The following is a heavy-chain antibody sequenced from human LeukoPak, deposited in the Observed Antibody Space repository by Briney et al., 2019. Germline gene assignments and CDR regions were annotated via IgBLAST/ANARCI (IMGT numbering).Heavy chain of an antibody. J-gene: IGHJ4*02. Sequence: PGGSLRLSCAASGFTFSSYAMSWVRQAPGKGLEWVSAISGSGGSTYYADSVKGRFTISRDNSKNTLYLQMNSLRAEDTAVYYCAFRIAAAGTYDYWGQGTLVTVSS. CDR1: GFTFSSYA. D-gene: IGHD6-13*01. V-gene: IGHV3-23*01. CDR3: AFRIAAAGTYDY. CDR2: ISGSGGST.